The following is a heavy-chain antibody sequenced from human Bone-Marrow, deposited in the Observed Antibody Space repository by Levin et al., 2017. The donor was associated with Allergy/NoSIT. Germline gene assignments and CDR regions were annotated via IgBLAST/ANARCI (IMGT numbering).Heavy chain of an antibody. CDR1: GYTFTTYY. CDR3: ASGGYASGWPAGPLDN. J-gene: IGHJ4*02. Sequence: ASVKVSCKSSGYTFTTYYIHWVRQAPGQGLQWMGVLSPRGGSTIHAQKFQGRVTLTSDTSTSTVSMEINSLTSDDTAVYFCASGGYASGWPAGPLDNWGQGTLVTVSS. V-gene: IGHV1-46*01. CDR2: LSPRGGST. D-gene: IGHD6-19*01.